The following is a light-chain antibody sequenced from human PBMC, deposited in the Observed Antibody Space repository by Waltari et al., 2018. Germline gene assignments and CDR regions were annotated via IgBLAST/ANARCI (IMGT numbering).Light chain of an antibody. Sequence: DIQLTQSPSFLSASVGDRVTITCRASQAISSYFTNYLAWYQQKPGKAPQLLIYTASTLQSGVPSRFSGSGSGREFTLTISSLQPEDFATYYCQQLNSYPLTFGGGTKVEIK. V-gene: IGKV1-9*01. J-gene: IGKJ4*01. CDR3: QQLNSYPLT. CDR1: QAISSY. CDR2: TAS.